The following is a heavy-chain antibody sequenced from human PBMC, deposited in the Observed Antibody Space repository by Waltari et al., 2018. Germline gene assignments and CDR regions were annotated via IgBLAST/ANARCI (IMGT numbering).Heavy chain of an antibody. V-gene: IGHV3-7*01. CDR2: IKQDGREK. Sequence: EVQLVESGGGLVQPGGSLRLSCAASGFTFSSYWMSWVGQAPGKGLEWVANIKQDGREKYYVDSVKGRFTISRDNAKNSLYLQMNSLRAEDTAVYYCARAVDCTNGVCYTGYYYYGMDVWGQGTTVTVSS. D-gene: IGHD2-8*01. CDR1: GFTFSSYW. CDR3: ARAVDCTNGVCYTGYYYYGMDV. J-gene: IGHJ6*02.